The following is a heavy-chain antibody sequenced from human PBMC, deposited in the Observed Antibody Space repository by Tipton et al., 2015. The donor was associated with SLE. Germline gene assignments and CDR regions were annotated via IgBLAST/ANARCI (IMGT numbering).Heavy chain of an antibody. D-gene: IGHD3-22*01. J-gene: IGHJ4*02. CDR1: GGSISSYY. CDR2: IYYSGST. V-gene: IGHV4-59*08. CDR3: AGDQYDSSGYDYPPHFDY. Sequence: LRLSCTVSGGSISSYYWSWIRQPPGKGLEWIGYIYYSGSTNYNPSLKSRVTISVDTSKNQFSLKLSSVTAADTAVYYCAGDQYDSSGYDYPPHFDYWGQGTLVTVSS.